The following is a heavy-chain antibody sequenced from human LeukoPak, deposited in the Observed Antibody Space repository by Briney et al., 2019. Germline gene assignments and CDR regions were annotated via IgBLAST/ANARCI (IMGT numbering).Heavy chain of an antibody. V-gene: IGHV4-39*01. CDR2: IYYSGST. J-gene: IGHJ5*02. D-gene: IGHD5-24*01. Sequence: PSETLSLTCTVSGDSISSSSNYWGWNRQPPGKGLEWIVSIYYSGSTYYNSSLKSRITISVDTSKNQFSLKLSSVTAADTAAYYCVVDRVEGFDPWGQGTLVTVSS. CDR3: VVDRVEGFDP. CDR1: GDSISSSSNY.